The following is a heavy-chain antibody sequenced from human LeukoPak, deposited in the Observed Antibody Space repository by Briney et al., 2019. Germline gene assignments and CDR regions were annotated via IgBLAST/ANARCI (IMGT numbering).Heavy chain of an antibody. CDR2: VSSGSSYI. V-gene: IGHV3-21*01. CDR1: GFTFSSYS. CDR3: ARYGRAAAGTFYYYGMDV. J-gene: IGHJ6*02. Sequence: PGGSLRVSCAASGFTFSSYSMKWVRQDPGKGLEWVSSVSSGSSYIYYADSVKGRFTISRDNAKNSLYLQMNSLRAEDTAVYYCARYGRAAAGTFYYYGMDVWGQGTTVTVSS. D-gene: IGHD6-13*01.